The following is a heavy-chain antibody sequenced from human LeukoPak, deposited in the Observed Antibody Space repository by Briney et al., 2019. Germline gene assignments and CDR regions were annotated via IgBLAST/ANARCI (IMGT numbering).Heavy chain of an antibody. CDR2: IYYSGST. D-gene: IGHD6-13*01. CDR1: GGSISSYY. CDR3: ARGYSSSWEIYYYYGMDV. V-gene: IGHV4-59*08. J-gene: IGHJ6*02. Sequence: PSETLSLTCTVSGGSISSYYWSWIRQPPGKGLEWIGYIYYSGSTNYNPSLKSRVTISVDTSKNQFSLKLSSVTAADAAVYYCARGYSSSWEIYYYYGMDVWGQGTTVTVSS.